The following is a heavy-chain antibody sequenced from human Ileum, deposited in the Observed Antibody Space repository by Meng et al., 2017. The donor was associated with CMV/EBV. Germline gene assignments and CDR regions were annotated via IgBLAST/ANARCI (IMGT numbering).Heavy chain of an antibody. CDR1: GGSLNGYY. Sequence: SETLSLTCSVSGGSLNGYYWSWIRQTPGRGLEWLGNIFFSGRTDYNPSVMSRASLSVDTSKRQFSLQLRSVTAADTAVYYCARVGKSFFGDLLPYYFDFWGQGALVTVSS. V-gene: IGHV4-59*01. CDR2: IFFSGRT. CDR3: ARVGKSFFGDLLPYYFDF. J-gene: IGHJ4*02. D-gene: IGHD3-10*01.